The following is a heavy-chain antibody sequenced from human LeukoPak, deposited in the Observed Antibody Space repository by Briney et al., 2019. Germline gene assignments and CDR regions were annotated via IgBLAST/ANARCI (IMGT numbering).Heavy chain of an antibody. J-gene: IGHJ4*02. D-gene: IGHD3-3*01. V-gene: IGHV4-39*01. CDR2: IYYSGST. CDR1: GGSISSSSYY. Sequence: SETLPLTCTVSGGSISSSSYYWGWIRQPPGKGLEWIGSIYYSGSTYYNPSLKSRVTISVDTSKNQFSLKLSSVTAADTAVYYCAIYDFWSGYYRHFDYWGQGTLVTVSS. CDR3: AIYDFWSGYYRHFDY.